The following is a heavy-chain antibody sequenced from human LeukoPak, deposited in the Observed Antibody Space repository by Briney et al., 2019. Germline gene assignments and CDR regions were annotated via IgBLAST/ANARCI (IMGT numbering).Heavy chain of an antibody. Sequence: GGSLRLSCTASGFIFSDYYMSWTLQAPGKGLEGLSYISSDGTTIQYADSVKGRFTISRDNAKNSLYLQMNSLRAEDTAVYYCAREERLRWTAYWGQGTLVTVSS. D-gene: IGHD4-23*01. V-gene: IGHV3-11*01. CDR2: ISSDGTTI. CDR3: AREERLRWTAY. J-gene: IGHJ4*02. CDR1: GFIFSDYY.